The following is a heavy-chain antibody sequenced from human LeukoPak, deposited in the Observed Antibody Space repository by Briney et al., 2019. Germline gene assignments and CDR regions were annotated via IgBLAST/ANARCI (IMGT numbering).Heavy chain of an antibody. J-gene: IGHJ4*02. V-gene: IGHV3-64*01. CDR3: ARKAAAGTYYFDY. CDR1: GFTFSSYP. Sequence: GGSLRLSCAASGFTFSSYPMHWVRQAPGKGLEYVSSINANGDSTFYANSVKGRFTISRDNSKNTLYLQMGSLKSDDMAVYYCARKAAAGTYYFDYWGQGTLVTVSS. D-gene: IGHD6-25*01. CDR2: INANGDST.